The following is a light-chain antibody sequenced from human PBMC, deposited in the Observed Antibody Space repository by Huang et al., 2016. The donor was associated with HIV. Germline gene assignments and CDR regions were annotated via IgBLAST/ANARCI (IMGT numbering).Light chain of an antibody. CDR1: QSVSSY. Sequence: EIVLTQSPATLSLSPGERATLSCRASQSVSSYLAWYQQKPGQAPRLLIYDASNRATGRPARFSGSLSGTDFTLTISRLEPEDFAVYYCQQRSNWPPTFGGGTKVEIK. CDR3: QQRSNWPPT. CDR2: DAS. V-gene: IGKV3-11*01. J-gene: IGKJ4*01.